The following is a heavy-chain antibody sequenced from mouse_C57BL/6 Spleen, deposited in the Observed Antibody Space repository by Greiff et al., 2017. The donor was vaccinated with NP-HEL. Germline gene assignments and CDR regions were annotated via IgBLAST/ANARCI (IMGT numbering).Heavy chain of an antibody. Sequence: EVQLQQSGGGLVKPGGSLKLSCAASGFTFSSYAMSWVRQTPEKRLEWVATISDGGSYTYYPDNVKGRFTISRDNAKNNLYLQMSHLKSEDTAMYYCARDDDYDVEFAYWGQGTLVTVSA. CDR2: ISDGGSYT. CDR1: GFTFSSYA. J-gene: IGHJ3*01. CDR3: ARDDDYDVEFAY. D-gene: IGHD2-4*01. V-gene: IGHV5-4*01.